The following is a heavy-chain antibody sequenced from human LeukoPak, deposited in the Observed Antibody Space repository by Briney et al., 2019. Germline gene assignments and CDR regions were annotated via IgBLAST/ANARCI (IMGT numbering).Heavy chain of an antibody. CDR2: ISGSGDIT. J-gene: IGHJ4*02. V-gene: IGHV3-23*01. CDR3: ARRSKSSAIWYYFDY. D-gene: IGHD6-25*01. Sequence: GVSLRLSCAASGFSFSSYGINWVRQAPGKGLEWVSGISGSGDITYYADSVKGRFTISRDNSRNTLYLQMNSLRAEDTAVYYCARRSKSSAIWYYFDYWGQGTLVTVSS. CDR1: GFSFSSYG.